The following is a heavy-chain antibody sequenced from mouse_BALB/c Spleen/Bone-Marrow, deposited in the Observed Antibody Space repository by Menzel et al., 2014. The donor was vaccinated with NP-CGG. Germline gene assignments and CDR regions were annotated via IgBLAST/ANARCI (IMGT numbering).Heavy chain of an antibody. CDR2: INPNNGGT. D-gene: IGHD2-3*01. V-gene: IGHV1-18*01. Sequence: EVQRVESGPELVKPGASVKIPCKASGYTFTDYNMDWVKQSHGKSLEWIGDINPNNGGTIYNQKFKGKATLTVDKSSNTAYMELRSLTSEDTAVYYCATYDPVLPYFGYWGQGTTLTGSS. CDR3: ATYDPVLPYFGY. CDR1: GYTFTDYN. J-gene: IGHJ2*01.